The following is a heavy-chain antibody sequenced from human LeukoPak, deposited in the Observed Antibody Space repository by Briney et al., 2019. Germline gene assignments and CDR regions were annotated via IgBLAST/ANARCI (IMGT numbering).Heavy chain of an antibody. V-gene: IGHV4-34*01. J-gene: IGHJ6*02. Sequence: SETLSLTCTVSGGSISSYYWSWIRQPPGKGLEWIGEINHSGSTNYNPSLKSRVTISVDMSKNQFSLKLSSVTAADTAVYYCARKVVVPAAIRPNYYYYGMDVWGQGTTVTVSS. CDR2: INHSGST. CDR3: ARKVVVPAAIRPNYYYYGMDV. CDR1: GGSISSYY. D-gene: IGHD2-2*01.